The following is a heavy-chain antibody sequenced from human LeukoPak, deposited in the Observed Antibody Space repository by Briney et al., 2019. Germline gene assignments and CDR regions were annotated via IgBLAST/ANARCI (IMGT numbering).Heavy chain of an antibody. Sequence: ASVRVSCKASGYTFTDYYIHWVRQAPGQGLEWMGWINPNSDYTFYAQKFQGRVTLTRDTSISTVYMELTTLTSDDTALYYCAVAPGDYWGQGTLGSVSA. D-gene: IGHD2-21*01. CDR3: AVAPGDY. V-gene: IGHV1-2*02. CDR2: INPNSDYT. CDR1: GYTFTDYY. J-gene: IGHJ4*02.